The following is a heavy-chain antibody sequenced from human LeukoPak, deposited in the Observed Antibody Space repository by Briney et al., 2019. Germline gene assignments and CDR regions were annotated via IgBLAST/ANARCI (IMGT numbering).Heavy chain of an antibody. CDR2: IYYIGST. V-gene: IGHV4-59*01. CDR3: ARVVAAATYYFDY. CDR1: GGSISSYY. D-gene: IGHD6-13*01. Sequence: SETLSLTCTVSGGSISSYYWSWIRQPPGKGLEWIGSIYYIGSTKYNPSLKSRVTMSADTSKNQFSLKPTSATDTDTAVYYCARVVAAATYYFDYWGQGTLVTVSS. J-gene: IGHJ4*02.